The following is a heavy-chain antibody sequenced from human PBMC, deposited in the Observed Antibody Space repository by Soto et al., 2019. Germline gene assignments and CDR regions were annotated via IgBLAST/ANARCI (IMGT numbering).Heavy chain of an antibody. Sequence: GGSLRLSCAVSGFTFSDYAMHWARQAPGKGLGWVADISYDGSSKYYADSVKGRFTISRDNSKNTVYLEMNSLRVEDTAVYYCVKPLSDSYYYHYMDVWGEGTTVTVSS. CDR3: VKPLSDSYYYHYMDV. CDR2: ISYDGSSK. J-gene: IGHJ6*03. CDR1: GFTFSDYA. V-gene: IGHV3-30*18. D-gene: IGHD2-21*02.